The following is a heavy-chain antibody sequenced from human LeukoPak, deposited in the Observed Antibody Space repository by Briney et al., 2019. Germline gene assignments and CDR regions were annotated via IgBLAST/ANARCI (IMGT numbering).Heavy chain of an antibody. Sequence: GESLKISCKGSGYSFTSYWIGWVRQMPGKGLEWMGTIYPGDSDTRYSPSFQGQVTISADKSISTAYLQWSSLKASDTAMYYCARLLGYCSSTSCYQHYYYYMDVWGKGTTVTVSS. D-gene: IGHD2-2*01. CDR1: GYSFTSYW. J-gene: IGHJ6*03. V-gene: IGHV5-51*01. CDR3: ARLLGYCSSTSCYQHYYYYMDV. CDR2: IYPGDSDT.